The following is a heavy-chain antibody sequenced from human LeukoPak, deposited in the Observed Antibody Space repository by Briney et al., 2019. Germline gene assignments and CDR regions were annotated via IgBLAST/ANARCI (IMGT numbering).Heavy chain of an antibody. J-gene: IGHJ3*02. CDR1: GYSFTTYW. D-gene: IGHD5-24*01. Sequence: GESLKISCQGSGYSFTTYWIGWVRQMPGKGLEWMGIIYPGDSDTRYSPSFQGQVTISADKSISTAYLQWNSLKASDTAMYYCTRRDGYGAYDIWGQGTMVTVSS. CDR2: IYPGDSDT. CDR3: TRRDGYGAYDI. V-gene: IGHV5-51*01.